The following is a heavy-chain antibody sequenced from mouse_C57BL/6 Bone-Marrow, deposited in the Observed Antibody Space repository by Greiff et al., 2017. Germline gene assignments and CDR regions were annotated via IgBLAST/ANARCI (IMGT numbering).Heavy chain of an antibody. J-gene: IGHJ2*01. CDR1: GYSITSGYY. CDR2: ISYDGSN. D-gene: IGHD1-1*01. Sequence: EVKLQESGPGLVKPSQSLSLTCSVTGYSITSGYYWNWIRQFPGNKLEWMGYISYDGSNNYNPSLKNRISITRDTSKNQFFLKLNSVTTEDTATYYCARSAVVDFDYWGQGTTLTVSS. V-gene: IGHV3-6*01. CDR3: ARSAVVDFDY.